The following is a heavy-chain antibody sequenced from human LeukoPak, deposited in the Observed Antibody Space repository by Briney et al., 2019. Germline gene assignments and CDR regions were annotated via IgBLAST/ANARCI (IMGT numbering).Heavy chain of an antibody. CDR2: IKQDGSEK. CDR1: GFTFSSYS. Sequence: GGSLRLSCAASGFTFSSYSMNWVRQAPGKGLEWVANIKQDGSEKYYVDSVKGRFTISRDNAKNSLYLQMNSLRAEDTAVYYCARDGTPPGDYWGQGTLVTVSS. J-gene: IGHJ4*02. V-gene: IGHV3-7*01. CDR3: ARDGTPPGDY. D-gene: IGHD1-26*01.